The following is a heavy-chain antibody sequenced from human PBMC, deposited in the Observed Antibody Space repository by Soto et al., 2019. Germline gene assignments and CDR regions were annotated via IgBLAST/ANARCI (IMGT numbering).Heavy chain of an antibody. J-gene: IGHJ4*02. Sequence: EVQLLESGGGLVQPGGSLRLSCAASGFTFSSFAMRWVRQAPGKGLEWVSSSSGSGDSAYYADSVKGRFTISRDNSKNTLYLQMNSLGAEDTAVYYCARRGSGNYYDYWGQGTLVTVSS. CDR2: SSGSGDSA. D-gene: IGHD1-26*01. CDR1: GFTFSSFA. V-gene: IGHV3-23*01. CDR3: ARRGSGNYYDY.